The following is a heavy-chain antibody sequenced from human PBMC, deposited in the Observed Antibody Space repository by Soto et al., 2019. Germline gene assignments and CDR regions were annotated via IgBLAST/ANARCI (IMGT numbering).Heavy chain of an antibody. J-gene: IGHJ6*02. D-gene: IGHD5-12*01. Sequence: QVQLVESGGGVVQPGTSLRLSCAASGFTFSNYGMHWVRQAPGRGLEWVAVISYDGSNKYYADSVKGRFTISRDTSKNTLYLQMNSLRAEDTAVYYWAKGILTTIHYYYGLGVWGQGTTVTVSS. CDR2: ISYDGSNK. CDR3: AKGILTTIHYYYGLGV. V-gene: IGHV3-30*18. CDR1: GFTFSNYG.